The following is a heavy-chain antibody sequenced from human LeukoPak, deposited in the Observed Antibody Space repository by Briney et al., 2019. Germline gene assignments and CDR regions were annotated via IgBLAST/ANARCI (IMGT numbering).Heavy chain of an antibody. CDR3: ARAPSDIGGYYPEYFRL. J-gene: IGHJ1*01. Sequence: GGSLRLSCAASGFTFSTYWMHWVRQAPGKGLVWVSRIKSDGSTNYADSVKGRFTISRDNAKNTVSLQMNSLRPEDTGVYYCARAPSDIGGYYPEYFRLWGQGTLVTVSS. CDR2: IKSDGST. D-gene: IGHD3-22*01. V-gene: IGHV3-74*01. CDR1: GFTFSTYW.